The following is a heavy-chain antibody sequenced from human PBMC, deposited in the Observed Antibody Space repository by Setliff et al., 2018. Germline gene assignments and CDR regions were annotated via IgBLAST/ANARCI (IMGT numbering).Heavy chain of an antibody. D-gene: IGHD3-10*01. CDR2: IKSKTDGETT. Sequence: GGSLRLSCAASGFTFSNAWMSWVRQAPGKGLEWVGRIKSKTDGETTEYTAPVKGRFTISRDDSKSTLYLQMNSLKTEDTAVYYCVKLVPQAISSDPWGQGILVTVSS. V-gene: IGHV3-15*01. CDR1: GFTFSNAW. CDR3: VKLVPQAISSDP. J-gene: IGHJ5*02.